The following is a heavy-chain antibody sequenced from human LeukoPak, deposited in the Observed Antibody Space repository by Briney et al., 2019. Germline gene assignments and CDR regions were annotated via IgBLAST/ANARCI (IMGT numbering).Heavy chain of an antibody. V-gene: IGHV1-2*02. CDR3: ARGPGHYDSSGYYYVNYYYYMDV. D-gene: IGHD3-22*01. CDR2: INPNSGGT. Sequence: GASVKVSCKASGYTFTSYYMHWVRQAPGQGLEWMGWINPNSGGTNYAQKFQGRVTMTRDTSISTAYMELSRLRSDDTAVYYCARGPGHYDSSGYYYVNYYYYMDVWGKGTTVTVSS. CDR1: GYTFTSYY. J-gene: IGHJ6*03.